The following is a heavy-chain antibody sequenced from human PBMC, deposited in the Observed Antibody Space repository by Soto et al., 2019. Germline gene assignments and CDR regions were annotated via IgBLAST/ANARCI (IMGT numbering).Heavy chain of an antibody. CDR3: ARDRSYYDFWSGYLPYGWFDP. D-gene: IGHD3-3*01. CDR2: IYYSGST. Sequence: SETLSLTCTVSGGSISSYYWSWIRQPPGKGLEWIGYIYYSGSTNYNPSLKSRVTISVDTSKNQFSLKLSSVTAADTAVYYCARDRSYYDFWSGYLPYGWFDPWGQGTLVTVSS. CDR1: GGSISSYY. J-gene: IGHJ5*02. V-gene: IGHV4-59*01.